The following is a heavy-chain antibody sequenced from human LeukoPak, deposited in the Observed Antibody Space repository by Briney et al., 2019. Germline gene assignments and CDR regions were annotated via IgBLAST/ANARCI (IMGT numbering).Heavy chain of an antibody. CDR2: IYYSGNT. CDR1: GVSISSSNSY. V-gene: IGHV4-39*01. Sequence: SETLSLTCTVSGVSISSSNSYWGWIRQPPGKGLEWIGGIYYSGNTYYNASLKSRVTISVDTAKNQFSLKLTSVTAADTAVYYCARQTGSGLFTLPGGQGTLVTVSS. J-gene: IGHJ4*02. D-gene: IGHD3-10*01. CDR3: ARQTGSGLFTLP.